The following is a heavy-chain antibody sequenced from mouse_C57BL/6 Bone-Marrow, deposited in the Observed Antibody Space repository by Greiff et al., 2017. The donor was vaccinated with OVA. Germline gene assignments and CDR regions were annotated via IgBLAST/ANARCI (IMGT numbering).Heavy chain of an antibody. Sequence: VQLQQSGPGLVQPSQSLSITCTVSGFSLTSYGVHWVRQSPGKGLEWLGVIWSGGSTDYNAAFISRLSISKDNSKSQVFFKMNSLQADNTAIYYSARPFYGSSYFYYSAMDYWGQGTSVTVSS. CDR1: GFSLTSYG. CDR3: ARPFYGSSYFYYSAMDY. CDR2: IWSGGST. J-gene: IGHJ4*01. V-gene: IGHV2-2*01. D-gene: IGHD1-1*01.